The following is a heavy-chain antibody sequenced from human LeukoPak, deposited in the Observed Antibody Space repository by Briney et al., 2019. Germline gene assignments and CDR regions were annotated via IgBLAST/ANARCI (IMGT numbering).Heavy chain of an antibody. D-gene: IGHD1-26*01. CDR2: INPNSGGT. CDR3: ARDLGLRWELLPNWFDP. V-gene: IGHV1-2*02. CDR1: GYNFTGYY. Sequence: ASVKVSCKASGYNFTGYYMHWVRQAPGQGLEWMGWINPNSGGTNYAQKFQGRVTMTRDTSISTAYMELSRLRSDDTAVYYCARDLGLRWELLPNWFDPWGQGTLVTVSS. J-gene: IGHJ5*02.